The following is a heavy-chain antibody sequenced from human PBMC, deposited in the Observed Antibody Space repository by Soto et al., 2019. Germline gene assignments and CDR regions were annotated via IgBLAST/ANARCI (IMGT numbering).Heavy chain of an antibody. CDR2: ISSSGSTI. J-gene: IGHJ5*02. V-gene: IGHV3-48*03. CDR1: GFTFSSYE. D-gene: IGHD3-22*01. Sequence: GGSLRLSCAASGFTFSSYEMNWVRQAPGKGLEWVSYISSSGSTIYYADSVKGRFTISRDNAKNSLYLQMNSLRAEDTAVYYCARDRGSGYYYWFDPWGQGTLVTVS. CDR3: ARDRGSGYYYWFDP.